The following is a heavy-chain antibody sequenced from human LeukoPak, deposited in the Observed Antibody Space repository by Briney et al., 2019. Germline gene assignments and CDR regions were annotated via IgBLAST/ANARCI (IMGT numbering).Heavy chain of an antibody. CDR3: ARRKMSTVTSDAFDI. D-gene: IGHD4-17*01. CDR2: IYPGDSDI. J-gene: IGHJ3*02. CDR1: GYSFTNYW. Sequence: GESLKISCKGSGYSFTNYWIGWVRQMPGKGLEWMGIIYPGDSDIRYSPSFQGQVTISADKSISTAYLQWSSLKASDTAMYYCARRKMSTVTSDAFDIWGQGTMVTVSS. V-gene: IGHV5-51*01.